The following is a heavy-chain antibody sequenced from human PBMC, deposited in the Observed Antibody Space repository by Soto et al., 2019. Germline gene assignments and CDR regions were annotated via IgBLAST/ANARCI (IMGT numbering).Heavy chain of an antibody. J-gene: IGHJ4*02. D-gene: IGHD2-8*01. CDR1: GASINTRNYY. CDR3: VRHPRVMVPRQHDYYFDT. Sequence: SETLSLTCNVSGASINTRNYYWGWIRQPPGKGLEWFGSVFYSGSTSYNPSLKSRVTISIVTSQNQYSLRLTSVAAADTALYFCVRHPRVMVPRQHDYYFDTWGPGHLVTVSS. CDR2: VFYSGST. V-gene: IGHV4-39*01.